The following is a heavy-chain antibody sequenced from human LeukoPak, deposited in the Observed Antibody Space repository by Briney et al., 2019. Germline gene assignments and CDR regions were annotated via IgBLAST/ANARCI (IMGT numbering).Heavy chain of an antibody. Sequence: QPGGSLRLSCAASGFTVSSNYMSWVRQAPGKGLEWVSVIYSGGSTYYADSVKGQFTISRDNSKNTLYLQMNSLRAEDTAVYYCARASALGTVTPYYGMDVWGQGTTVTVSS. V-gene: IGHV3-53*01. CDR2: IYSGGST. CDR3: ARASALGTVTPYYGMDV. D-gene: IGHD4-17*01. CDR1: GFTVSSNY. J-gene: IGHJ6*02.